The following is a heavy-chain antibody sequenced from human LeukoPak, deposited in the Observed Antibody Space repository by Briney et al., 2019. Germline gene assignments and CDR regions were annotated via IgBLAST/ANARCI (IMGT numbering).Heavy chain of an antibody. CDR1: GFTFSSYG. CDR2: IWYDGSNK. D-gene: IGHD4-17*01. CDR3: ARAGVTATVTQPYYYYYYMDV. J-gene: IGHJ6*03. Sequence: PGRSLRLSCAASGFTFSSYGMHWVRQAPGKGLEWVAVIWYDGSNKYYADSVKGRFTISRDNSKNTLYLQMNSLRAEDTAVYYCARAGVTATVTQPYYYYYYMDVWGKGTTVTVSS. V-gene: IGHV3-33*01.